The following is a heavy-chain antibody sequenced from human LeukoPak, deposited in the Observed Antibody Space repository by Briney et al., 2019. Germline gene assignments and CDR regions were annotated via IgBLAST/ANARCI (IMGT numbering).Heavy chain of an antibody. V-gene: IGHV3-21*06. CDR2: ITSSSSYI. CDR3: ATDQDHGYFRQ. CDR1: GFTFSSYN. J-gene: IGHJ1*01. D-gene: IGHD4-17*01. Sequence: GGSPRLSCAASGFTFSSYNMNWVRQAPGKGPEWVSSITSSSSYIYYADSVKGRFTISRDNAKNSLYLQMDSLRVEDTAVFYCATDQDHGYFRQWGQGTLVTVSS.